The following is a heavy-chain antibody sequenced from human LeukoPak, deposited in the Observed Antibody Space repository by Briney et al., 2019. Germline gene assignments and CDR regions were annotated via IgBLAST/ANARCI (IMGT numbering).Heavy chain of an antibody. D-gene: IGHD2-2*01. CDR2: IYTSGST. CDR3: ARGNAEYCSSTSCHYYYYYYMDV. J-gene: IGHJ6*03. Sequence: SETLSLTCTVSGGSISSGSYYWSWIRQPAGKGLEWIGRIYTSGSTNYNPSLKSRVTISVDTSKNQFSLKLSSVTAADTAVYYCARGNAEYCSSTSCHYYYYYYMDVWGKGTTVTVSS. V-gene: IGHV4-61*02. CDR1: GGSISSGSYY.